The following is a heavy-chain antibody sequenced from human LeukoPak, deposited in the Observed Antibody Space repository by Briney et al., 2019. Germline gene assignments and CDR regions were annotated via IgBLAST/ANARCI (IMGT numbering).Heavy chain of an antibody. CDR1: GFTFSSYS. CDR2: ISSSSSYI. J-gene: IGHJ3*02. D-gene: IGHD1-26*01. V-gene: IGHV3-21*01. Sequence: GGSLRLSCAASGFTFSSYSMNWVRQAPGKGLEWVSSISSSSSYIYYADSVKGRFTISRDNAKNSLYLQMNSLRAEDTAVYYCARDPGGYYQGDAFDIWGQGTMVTVSS. CDR3: ARDPGGYYQGDAFDI.